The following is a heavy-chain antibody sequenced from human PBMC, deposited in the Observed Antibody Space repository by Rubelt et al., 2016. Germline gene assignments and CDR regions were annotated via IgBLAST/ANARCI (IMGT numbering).Heavy chain of an antibody. CDR2: ISTSGGTT. CDR1: GFTFTTYA. Sequence: EVQLLESGGGLVQPGGSLRLSCATSGFTFTTYAMSWVRQAPGKGLDWVSAISTSGGTTYYADSVKGRFTISRDNSRNTLYLQMNSLRAEDTAIFYCARDGGGEPYWGQGTLVTVSS. D-gene: IGHD3-16*01. J-gene: IGHJ4*02. V-gene: IGHV3-23*01. CDR3: ARDGGGEPY.